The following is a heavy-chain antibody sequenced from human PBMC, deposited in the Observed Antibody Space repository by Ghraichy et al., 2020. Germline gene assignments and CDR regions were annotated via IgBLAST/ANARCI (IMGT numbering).Heavy chain of an antibody. CDR2: IYYSGST. CDR1: GGSISSGGYY. V-gene: IGHV4-31*03. D-gene: IGHD3-10*01. J-gene: IGHJ6*02. CDR3: ARDARFGPYYYGSGKVSDV. Sequence: SETLSLTCTVSGGSISSGGYYWSWIRQHPGKGLEWIGYIYYSGSTYYNPSLKSRVTISVDTSKNQFSLKLSSVTAADTAVYYCARDARFGPYYYGSGKVSDVWGQGTTVTVSS.